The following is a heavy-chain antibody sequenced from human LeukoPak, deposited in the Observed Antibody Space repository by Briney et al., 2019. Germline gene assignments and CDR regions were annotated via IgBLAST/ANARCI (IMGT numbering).Heavy chain of an antibody. J-gene: IGHJ4*02. Sequence: SVKVSCKASGGTFSSYAISWVRQAPGQGLEWMGRIIPILGIANYAQKFQGRVTITADKSTSTAYMELSSLRSEDTAVYYCACRIAVAGTDYWGQGTLVTVSS. CDR1: GGTFSSYA. CDR3: ACRIAVAGTDY. D-gene: IGHD6-19*01. V-gene: IGHV1-69*04. CDR2: IIPILGIA.